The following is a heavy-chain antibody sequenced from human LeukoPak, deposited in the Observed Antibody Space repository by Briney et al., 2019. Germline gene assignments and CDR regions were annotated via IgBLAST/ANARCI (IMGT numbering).Heavy chain of an antibody. J-gene: IGHJ4*02. D-gene: IGHD2-15*01. V-gene: IGHV1-69*04. CDR3: ARSRMSYDFDY. Sequence: SVKVSCKASGGTFSSYAISWVRQAPGQGLEWMGRIIPILGIANYAQKFQGRVTITADKSTSTAYMELSSLRSEDTAVYYCARSRMSYDFDYWGQGTLVTVSS. CDR1: GGTFSSYA. CDR2: IIPILGIA.